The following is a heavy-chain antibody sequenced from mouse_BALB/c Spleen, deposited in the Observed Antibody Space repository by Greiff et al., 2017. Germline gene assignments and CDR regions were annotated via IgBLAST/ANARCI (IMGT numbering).Heavy chain of an antibody. CDR1: GYTFTSYW. D-gene: IGHD3-3*01. CDR3: ARGDLFDY. CDR2: INPSTGYT. V-gene: IGHV1-7*01. Sequence: QVQLQQSGAELAKPGASVKMSCKASGYTFTSYWMHWVKQRPGQGLEWIGYINPSTGYTEYNQKFKDKATLTADKSSSTAYMQLSSLTSEDSAVYYCARGDLFDYWGQGTTLTVSS. J-gene: IGHJ2*01.